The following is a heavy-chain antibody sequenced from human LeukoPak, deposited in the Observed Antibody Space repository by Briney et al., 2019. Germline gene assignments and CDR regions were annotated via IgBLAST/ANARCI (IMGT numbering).Heavy chain of an antibody. CDR2: MKPNSGDT. D-gene: IGHD3-10*01. J-gene: IGHJ4*02. Sequence: ASVKVSCKPSGYTFTSYDINWVRQAPGQGLEWMGWMKPNSGDTGYAQKFQGRVTMTRDTSISTAYLELSSLRSEDTAVYYCARSAFGSGVYFDYWGQGNLVTVSS. CDR1: GYTFTSYD. CDR3: ARSAFGSGVYFDY. V-gene: IGHV1-8*01.